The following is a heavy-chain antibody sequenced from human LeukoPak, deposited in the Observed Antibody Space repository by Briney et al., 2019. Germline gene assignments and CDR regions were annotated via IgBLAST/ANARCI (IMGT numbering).Heavy chain of an antibody. V-gene: IGHV3-74*01. J-gene: IGHJ4*02. CDR2: VNSDGRST. Sequence: GGSLRLSCVASGFTFSSHWMHWVRRAPGKGLVWVSRVNSDGRSTRYADSVQGRFTISRDNAKNTLYLQMNSLRAEDTAVYYCARDTSYGFKSFDYWGQGTLVTVSS. CDR3: ARDTSYGFKSFDY. CDR1: GFTFSSHW. D-gene: IGHD5-18*01.